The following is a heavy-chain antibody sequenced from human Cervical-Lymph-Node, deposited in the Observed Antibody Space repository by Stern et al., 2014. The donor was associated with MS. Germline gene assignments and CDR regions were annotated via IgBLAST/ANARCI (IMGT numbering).Heavy chain of an antibody. D-gene: IGHD1-1*01. Sequence: QLVQSGPEVKKPGTSVKVSCKASGFTFTSSAVQWVRQARGQRLEWIGWIVVGRGNTNYAQKFQERVTMTRDRSTSTAYMELSSLRSEDTAVYYCAAMPRPGTDPPYYYYYGMDVWGQGTTVTVSS. V-gene: IGHV1-58*01. CDR2: IVVGRGNT. CDR1: GFTFTSSA. CDR3: AAMPRPGTDPPYYYYYGMDV. J-gene: IGHJ6*02.